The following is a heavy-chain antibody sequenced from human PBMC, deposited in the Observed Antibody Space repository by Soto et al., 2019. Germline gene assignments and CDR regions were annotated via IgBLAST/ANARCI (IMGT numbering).Heavy chain of an antibody. CDR2: ISYDGSNK. CDR3: ARLGYCSGGSCYEGYYYYGMDV. D-gene: IGHD2-15*01. Sequence: ESGGGVVQPGRSLRLSCAASGFTFSSYAMHWVRQAPGKGLEWVAVISYDGSNKYYADSVKGRFTISRDNSKNTLYLQMNSLRAEDTAVYYCARLGYCSGGSCYEGYYYYGMDVWGQGTTVTVSS. J-gene: IGHJ6*02. CDR1: GFTFSSYA. V-gene: IGHV3-30-3*01.